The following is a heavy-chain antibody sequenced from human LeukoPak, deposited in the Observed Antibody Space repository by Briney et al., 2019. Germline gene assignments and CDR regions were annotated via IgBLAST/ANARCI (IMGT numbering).Heavy chain of an antibody. V-gene: IGHV3-21*01. CDR1: GFTFSSYS. J-gene: IGHJ4*02. Sequence: GGSLRLSCAASGFTFSSYSMNWVRQAPGRGLEWVSSISSSSSYIYYADSVKGRFTISRDNAKNSLYLQMNSLRAEDTAVYYCARDGHGDYFDYWGQGTLVTVSS. CDR2: ISSSSSYI. D-gene: IGHD4-17*01. CDR3: ARDGHGDYFDY.